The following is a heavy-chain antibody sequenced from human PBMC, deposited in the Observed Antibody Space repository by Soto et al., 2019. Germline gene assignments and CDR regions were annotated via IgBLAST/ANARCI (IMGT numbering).Heavy chain of an antibody. CDR3: ARRVIGSSRAFDI. CDR1: GFAFSSHP. CDR2: ISDGGDLT. Sequence: GGSLRLSCAASGFAFSSHPMSWVRQAPEKGLEWVAGISDGGDLTYNADSVRGRFTISRDNSRNTLYLQMNSLRAEDTAVYYCARRVIGSSRAFDIWGQGTMVTVS. D-gene: IGHD3-10*01. J-gene: IGHJ3*02. V-gene: IGHV3-23*01.